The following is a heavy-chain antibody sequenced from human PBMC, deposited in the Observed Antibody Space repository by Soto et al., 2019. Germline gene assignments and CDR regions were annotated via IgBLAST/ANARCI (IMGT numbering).Heavy chain of an antibody. Sequence: QVQLVQSGAEVKKPGASVKVSCKASGSTFTSSGISWVRQAPGQGLEWMGWISAYNGNTNYAQKLQGRVTMTTDTSTSTAYMELRSLRADDTAVYYCARERAPGIAEAGTVWFDPWGQGTLVTVSS. CDR2: ISAYNGNT. CDR3: ARERAPGIAEAGTVWFDP. D-gene: IGHD6-13*01. CDR1: GSTFTSSG. V-gene: IGHV1-18*04. J-gene: IGHJ5*02.